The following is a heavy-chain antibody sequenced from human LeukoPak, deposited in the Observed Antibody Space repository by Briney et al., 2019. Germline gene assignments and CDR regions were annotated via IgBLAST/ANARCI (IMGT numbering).Heavy chain of an antibody. V-gene: IGHV1-18*01. J-gene: IGHJ4*02. D-gene: IGHD2-2*01. CDR2: ISAYNGNT. CDR1: GYTFTSYG. CDR3: AREGEYQLLPGY. Sequence: ASAKVSCKASGYTFTSYGISWVRQAPGQGLEWMGWISAYNGNTNYAQKLQGRVTMTTDTSTSAAYMELRSLRSDDTAVYYCAREGEYQLLPGYWGQGTLVTVSS.